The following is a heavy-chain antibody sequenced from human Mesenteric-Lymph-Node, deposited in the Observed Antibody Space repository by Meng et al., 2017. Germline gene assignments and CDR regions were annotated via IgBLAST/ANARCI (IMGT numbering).Heavy chain of an antibody. CDR3: ARDGSITMVRGVIWRWFDP. V-gene: IGHV1-18*04. D-gene: IGHD3-10*01. CDR2: IIPIFGTA. Sequence: ASVKVSCKASGYTFTSYYMHWVRQAPGQGLEWMGGIIPIFGTANYAQKLQGRVTMTTDTSTSTAYMELRSLRSYDTAVYYCARDGSITMVRGVIWRWFDPWGQGTLVTVSS. CDR1: GYTFTSYY. J-gene: IGHJ5*02.